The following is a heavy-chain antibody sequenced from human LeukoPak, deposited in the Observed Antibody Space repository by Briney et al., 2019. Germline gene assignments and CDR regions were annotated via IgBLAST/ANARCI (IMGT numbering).Heavy chain of an antibody. V-gene: IGHV3-64*01. J-gene: IGHJ4*02. Sequence: GGSLRLSCAASGFTFSSYAMHWVRQAPGKGLEYVSAISSNGGSTYYANSVKGRFTISRDNSKNTLYLQMGSLRAEDMAVYYCARGEYDFWSGRPLPYFDYWGQGTLVTVSS. CDR2: ISSNGGST. D-gene: IGHD3-3*01. CDR3: ARGEYDFWSGRPLPYFDY. CDR1: GFTFSSYA.